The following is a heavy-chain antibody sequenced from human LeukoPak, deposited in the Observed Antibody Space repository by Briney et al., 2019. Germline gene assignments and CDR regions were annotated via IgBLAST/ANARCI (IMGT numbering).Heavy chain of an antibody. CDR3: ATTHLLRGNAFDI. CDR1: GFTFSDYY. CDR2: ISSSGSTI. J-gene: IGHJ3*02. V-gene: IGHV3-11*01. D-gene: IGHD1-26*01. Sequence: GSLRLSCAASGFTFSDYYMSWIRQAPGKGLEWVSYISSSGSTIYYADSVKGRFTISRDNSKNTLYLQMDSLRAEDTAVYYCATTHLLRGNAFDIWGQGTMVTVSS.